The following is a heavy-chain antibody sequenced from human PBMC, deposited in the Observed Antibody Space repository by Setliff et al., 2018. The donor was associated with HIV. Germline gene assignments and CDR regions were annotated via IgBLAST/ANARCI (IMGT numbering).Heavy chain of an antibody. CDR3: AQGAIRDSGSHITTR. CDR1: GYTFTSYH. D-gene: IGHD3-10*01. CDR2: IKPSGGST. J-gene: IGHJ4*02. Sequence: GASVKVSCKASGYTFTSYHMHWVRQAPGQGLEWMGVIKPSGGSTSYAKKFQGRVSMTRDTSTSTVYMELSSLRSEDTAVYYCAQGAIRDSGSHITTRWGQGTLVTVSS. V-gene: IGHV1-46*03.